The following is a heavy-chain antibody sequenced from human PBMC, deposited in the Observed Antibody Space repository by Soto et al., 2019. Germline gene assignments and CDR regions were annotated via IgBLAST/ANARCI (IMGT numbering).Heavy chain of an antibody. CDR3: AKLGGYYQALDS. J-gene: IGHJ4*02. Sequence: SETLSLTCTVSGGSISPYYWSWIRQPPGKGLEWIGYTYYTGTTNYYPSLKSRVTMSVDTSKNQFSPKLSSVTAADTAVYYCAKLGGYYQALDSWGPGTLVTVSS. V-gene: IGHV4-59*08. CDR2: TYYTGTT. D-gene: IGHD3-22*01. CDR1: GGSISPYY.